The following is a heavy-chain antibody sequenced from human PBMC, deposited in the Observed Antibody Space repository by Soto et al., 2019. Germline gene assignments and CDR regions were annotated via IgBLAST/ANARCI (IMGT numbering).Heavy chain of an antibody. J-gene: IGHJ6*02. CDR3: ASPYYGSGSYTYPNYYYYYGMDI. CDR1: GGTFSSYA. V-gene: IGHV1-69*01. Sequence: VKVSCKASGGTFSSYAISWVRQAPGQGLEWMGGIIPIFGTANYAQKFQGRVTITADESTSTAYMELSSLRSEETDVYYCASPYYGSGSYTYPNYYYYYGMDIWGQGTTLTVSS. D-gene: IGHD3-10*01. CDR2: IIPIFGTA.